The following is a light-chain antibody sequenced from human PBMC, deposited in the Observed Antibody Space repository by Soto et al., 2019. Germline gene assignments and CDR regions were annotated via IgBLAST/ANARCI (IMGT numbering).Light chain of an antibody. J-gene: IGLJ2*01. CDR2: LNSDGSH. CDR3: QTWGAGTVV. Sequence: QPVLTQSPSASASLGASVKLTCTLSSGHSSYAIAWHQQQPEKGPRYLMKLNSDGSHSKGDGIPDRFSGSSSGAERYVTISSLQSEDVADYYCQTWGAGTVVFGGGTKLTVL. V-gene: IGLV4-69*01. CDR1: SGHSSYA.